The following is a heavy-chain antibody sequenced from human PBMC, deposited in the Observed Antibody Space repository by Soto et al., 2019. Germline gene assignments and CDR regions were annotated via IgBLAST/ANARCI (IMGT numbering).Heavy chain of an antibody. J-gene: IGHJ4*02. V-gene: IGHV3-64D*06. CDR1: GFTFSSYA. Sequence: PGGSLRLSCSASGFTFSSYAMHWVRQAPGKGLEYVSAISSNGGSTYDADSVKGRFTISRDNSKNTLYLQMSSLRAEDTAVYYCHLTEYYDYVWGSYRYPSGYFDYWGQGTLVTVSS. CDR3: HLTEYYDYVWGSYRYPSGYFDY. CDR2: ISSNGGST. D-gene: IGHD3-16*02.